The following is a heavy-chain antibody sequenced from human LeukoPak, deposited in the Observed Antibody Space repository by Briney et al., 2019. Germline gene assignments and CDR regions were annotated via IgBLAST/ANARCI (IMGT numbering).Heavy chain of an antibody. CDR2: INHSGGT. V-gene: IGHV4-34*01. J-gene: IGHJ6*03. CDR3: ARVKDPGGYYYYYYMDV. D-gene: IGHD3-16*01. Sequence: SSETLSLTCAVYGGSFSGYYWSWIRQPPGKGLEWIGEINHSGGTKYNPSLKSRVTISVDTSKNQFSLKLSSVTAADTAMYYCARVKDPGGYYYYYYMDVWGKGTTVTISS. CDR1: GGSFSGYY.